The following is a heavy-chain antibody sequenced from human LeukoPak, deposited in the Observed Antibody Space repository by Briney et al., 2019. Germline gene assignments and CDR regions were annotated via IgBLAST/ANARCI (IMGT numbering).Heavy chain of an antibody. D-gene: IGHD3-16*01. Sequence: ASVKVSCKASGYTFTSYAMNWVRQAPGQGLEWRGWINTNTGNPTYAQGFTGRFVFSLDTSVSTAYLQISSLKAEDTAVYYCASRKSYSWTGYYFDYWGQGTLVTVSS. J-gene: IGHJ4*02. CDR3: ASRKSYSWTGYYFDY. CDR1: GYTFTSYA. CDR2: INTNTGNP. V-gene: IGHV7-4-1*02.